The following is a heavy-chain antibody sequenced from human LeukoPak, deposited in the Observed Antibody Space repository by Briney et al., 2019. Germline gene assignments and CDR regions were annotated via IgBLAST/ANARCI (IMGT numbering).Heavy chain of an antibody. Sequence: SETLSLTCTVSGVSVSNYYRSWIRQPPGRGLEWLGFIFYKGSIDYNPSLKRRVSMSVDPSKNQLSLNLTSVTAADTAVYYCARGLIVRQDDAFDVWGQGTKVTVSS. V-gene: IGHV4-59*02. CDR2: IFYKGSI. J-gene: IGHJ3*01. CDR1: GVSVSNYY. D-gene: IGHD3-10*02. CDR3: ARGLIVRQDDAFDV.